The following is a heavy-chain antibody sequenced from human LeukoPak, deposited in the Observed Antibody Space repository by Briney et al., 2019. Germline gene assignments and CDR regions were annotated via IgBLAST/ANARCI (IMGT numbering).Heavy chain of an antibody. D-gene: IGHD6-19*01. V-gene: IGHV3-48*02. CDR1: GFPFTNAW. CDR2: ISSSSSII. Sequence: GGSLRLSCAASGFPFTNAWMSWVRQAPGKGLEWVSHISSSSSIIYYADSVKGRFTISRDNAKNSLYLEMNSLRDEDTAVYYCARDRGAVAVAGVDYWGQGTLVTVSS. CDR3: ARDRGAVAVAGVDY. J-gene: IGHJ4*02.